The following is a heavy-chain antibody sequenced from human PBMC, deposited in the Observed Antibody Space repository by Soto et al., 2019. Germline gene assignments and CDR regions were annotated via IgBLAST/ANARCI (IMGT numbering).Heavy chain of an antibody. J-gene: IGHJ6*02. Sequence: EVQLLESGGDLVQPGGSLRLSRAASGFTFSSHAISWVRQAPGKGLEWVSAISGTGISTFYADSVKGRFTISRDNSKNTLYLQMNSLRVEDTAIYYCAKNRDGYYYTGTDVWGQGTTVTVSS. V-gene: IGHV3-23*01. CDR3: AKNRDGYYYTGTDV. CDR2: ISGTGIST. CDR1: GFTFSSHA.